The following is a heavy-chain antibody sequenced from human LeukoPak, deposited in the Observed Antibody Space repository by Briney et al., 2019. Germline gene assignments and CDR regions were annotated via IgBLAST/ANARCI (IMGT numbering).Heavy chain of an antibody. CDR2: IKQDGSEK. Sequence: PGGSLRLSCAASGFTFSSYWMSWGRQAPGKGLEWVADIKQDGSEKYYVDSEKGRFTLSRDTAKYSLYLQMNSLSAEETAVDCCARDTRLLDFWSGSRWFDPWGQGTMVGVSS. D-gene: IGHD3-3*01. J-gene: IGHJ5*02. CDR1: GFTFSSYW. CDR3: ARDTRLLDFWSGSRWFDP. V-gene: IGHV3-7*01.